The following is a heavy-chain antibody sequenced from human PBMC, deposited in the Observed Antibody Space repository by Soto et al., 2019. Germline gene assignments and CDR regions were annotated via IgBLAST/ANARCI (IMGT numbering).Heavy chain of an antibody. J-gene: IGHJ1*01. CDR2: IYYSGST. V-gene: IGHV4-39*02. CDR3: AISFTDIVVVPAASGYFQH. D-gene: IGHD2-2*01. Sequence: TSDTLCLTWSVAAGYSRSSSYYWGLIRQPPGKGLEWIGSIYYSGSTYYNPSLKNRVTMSRDNAKNSLYLQMNSLRAEDTALYYCAISFTDIVVVPAASGYFQHWGQGTLVTVSS. CDR1: AGYSRSSSYY.